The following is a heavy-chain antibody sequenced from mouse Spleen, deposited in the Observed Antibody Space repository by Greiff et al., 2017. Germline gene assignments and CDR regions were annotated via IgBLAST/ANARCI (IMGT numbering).Heavy chain of an antibody. D-gene: IGHD3-3*01. CDR2: SRNKANDYTT. J-gene: IGHJ2*01. CDR1: GFTFSDFY. V-gene: IGHV7-1*01. CDR3: ARDAKGWGCFDY. Sequence: EVNLVESGGGLVQSGRSLRLSCATSGFTFSDFYMEWVRQAPGKGLEWIAASRNKANDYTTEYSASVKGRFIVSRDTSQSILYLQMNALRAEDTAIYYCARDAKGWGCFDYWGQGTTLTVSS.